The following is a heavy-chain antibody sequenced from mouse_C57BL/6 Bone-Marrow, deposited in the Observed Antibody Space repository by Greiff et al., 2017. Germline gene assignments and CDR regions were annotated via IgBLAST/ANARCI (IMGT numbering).Heavy chain of an antibody. Sequence: EVQLVESGGGLVKPGGSLKLSCAASGFTFSSYAMSWVRQTPEKRLEWVATISDGGSYTYYPDNVKGRFTISRDNASNNLYLQMSHLKSEDTAMYYCARDPRPYDYDGAVNWDSWYFDVWGTGTTVTVSS. J-gene: IGHJ1*03. CDR2: ISDGGSYT. CDR1: GFTFSSYA. D-gene: IGHD2-4*01. CDR3: ARDPRPYDYDGAVNWDSWYFDV. V-gene: IGHV5-4*01.